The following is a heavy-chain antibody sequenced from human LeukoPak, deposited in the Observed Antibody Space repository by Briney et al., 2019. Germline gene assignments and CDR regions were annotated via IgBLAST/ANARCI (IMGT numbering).Heavy chain of an antibody. CDR2: TYGGGST. CDR3: ARDRSDGNYYMVV. J-gene: IGHJ6*03. Sequence: GGSLRLSCAASGFTVSNKYMSWVRQAPGKGLEWVSVTYGGGSTSYADSVKGRFTISRDNSKNMLYLQMNSLRADDTAVYYCARDRSDGNYYMVVWGKGTTVTVSS. CDR1: GFTVSNKY. D-gene: IGHD5-24*01. V-gene: IGHV3-53*01.